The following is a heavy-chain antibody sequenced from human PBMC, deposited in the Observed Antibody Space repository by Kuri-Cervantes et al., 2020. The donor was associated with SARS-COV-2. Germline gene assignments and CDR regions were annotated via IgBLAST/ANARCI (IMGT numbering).Heavy chain of an antibody. CDR3: ARDNVLYSGSGFDL. CDR1: GGSISSFY. V-gene: IGHV4-59*01. D-gene: IGHD1-26*01. J-gene: IGHJ4*02. CDR2: FYHSGIT. Sequence: SETLSLTCTVSGGSISSFYWSWIRQPPGKGLEWIGYFYHSGITNYDPSLKSRVTISGDTSKSQLSLKLTSVTAADTAVYYCARDNVLYSGSGFDLWGQGTLVTVSS.